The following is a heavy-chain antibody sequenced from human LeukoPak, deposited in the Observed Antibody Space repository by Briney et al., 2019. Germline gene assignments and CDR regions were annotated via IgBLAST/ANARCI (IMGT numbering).Heavy chain of an antibody. Sequence: RASVTVSCKASGYTFTGYYMHWVRQAPGQGLEWMGWINPNSGGTNYAQKFQGRVTMTRDTSISTAYMELSRLRSDDTAVYYCAREYCGYCSGGSCYFCHHYNWFDPWGQGTLVTVSS. D-gene: IGHD2-15*01. CDR2: INPNSGGT. CDR3: AREYCGYCSGGSCYFCHHYNWFDP. J-gene: IGHJ5*02. CDR1: GYTFTGYY. V-gene: IGHV1-2*02.